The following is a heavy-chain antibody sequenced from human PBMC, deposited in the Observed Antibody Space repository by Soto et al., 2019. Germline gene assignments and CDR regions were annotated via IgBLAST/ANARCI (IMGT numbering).Heavy chain of an antibody. Sequence: QVQLVESGGGVVQPGRSLRLSCAASGFTFSSYGMHWVRQAPGKGLEWVAVIWYDGSNKYYADSVKGRFTISRDNSKNTLYLQMNSLRAEDTAVYYCAVLRYFDHGDYWGQGNLVTVSS. J-gene: IGHJ4*02. D-gene: IGHD3-9*01. CDR1: GFTFSSYG. V-gene: IGHV3-33*01. CDR2: IWYDGSNK. CDR3: AVLRYFDHGDY.